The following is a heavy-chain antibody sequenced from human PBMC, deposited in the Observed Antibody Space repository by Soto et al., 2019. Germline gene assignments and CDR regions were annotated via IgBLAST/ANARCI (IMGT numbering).Heavy chain of an antibody. J-gene: IGHJ3*02. CDR3: ARGGNALAYCGGDCPTYDAFDI. Sequence: QVQLVQSGAEVKKPGASVKVSCKASGYTFTSYYMHWVRQAPGQGLEWMGIINPSGGSTSYAQKFQXXXTMTRDTSTSXXYXEXXSLRSEDTAVYYCARGGNALAYCGGDCPTYDAFDIWGQGTMVTVSS. CDR1: GYTFTSYY. CDR2: INPSGGST. D-gene: IGHD2-21*02. V-gene: IGHV1-46*03.